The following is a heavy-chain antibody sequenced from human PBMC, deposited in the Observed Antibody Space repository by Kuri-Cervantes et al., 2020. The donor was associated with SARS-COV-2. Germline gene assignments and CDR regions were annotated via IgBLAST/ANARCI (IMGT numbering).Heavy chain of an antibody. V-gene: IGHV4-30-4*08. CDR1: GGSISSSSYY. CDR2: IYSSGST. J-gene: IGHJ6*03. CDR3: VRELVVKGYYYYMDV. D-gene: IGHD2-2*01. Sequence: SETLSLTCTVSGGSISSSSYYWGWIRQSPGKGLEWIGYIYSSGSTYYNPSLESRLTISIDTSKNQFSLKLSSVTAADTAVYYCVRELVVKGYYYYMDVWGKGTTVTVSS.